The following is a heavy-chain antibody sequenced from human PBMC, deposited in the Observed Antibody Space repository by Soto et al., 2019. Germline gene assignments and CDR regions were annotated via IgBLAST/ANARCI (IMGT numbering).Heavy chain of an antibody. CDR3: ANDPTRPMGY. D-gene: IGHD2-8*01. CDR1: GFTFSSYA. V-gene: IGHV3-23*01. J-gene: IGHJ4*02. CDR2: ISASGAST. Sequence: EVQLLESGGGLVQPGGSLRLSCAASGFTFSSYAMTWVRQAPGKGLEWVSAISASGASTYYADSVKGRLTVSRDNSKNSLDLQVIRLRAEDTAVCYGANDPTRPMGYWGQGTLVTVPS.